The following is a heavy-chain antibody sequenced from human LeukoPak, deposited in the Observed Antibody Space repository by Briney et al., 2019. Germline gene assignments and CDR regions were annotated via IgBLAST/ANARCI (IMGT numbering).Heavy chain of an antibody. CDR3: AREGSDYYYMDV. J-gene: IGHJ6*03. CDR1: GYSISSGYY. Sequence: SETLSLTCTVSGYSISSGYYWGWIRQPPGKGLEWIGSIYHSGGTYYNPSLKSRVTISVDTFKNQFSLKLSSVTAADTAVYYCAREGSDYYYMDVWGKGTTVTVSS. V-gene: IGHV4-38-2*02. CDR2: IYHSGGT.